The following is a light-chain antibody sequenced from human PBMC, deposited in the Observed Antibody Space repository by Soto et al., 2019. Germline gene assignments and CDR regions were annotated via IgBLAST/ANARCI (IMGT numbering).Light chain of an antibody. CDR1: QSVSTVY. CDR2: DTS. J-gene: IGKJ2*01. Sequence: EIVLTQSPGTLSLSPGERATLSCRASQSVSTVYLAWYQQKTGQAPRLLIYDTSNRATGIPDRFSGSGSGTDFTRTISRLEPEDFSWYYCQQSGSSPRTVGQGTKLEIK. V-gene: IGKV3-20*01. CDR3: QQSGSSPRT.